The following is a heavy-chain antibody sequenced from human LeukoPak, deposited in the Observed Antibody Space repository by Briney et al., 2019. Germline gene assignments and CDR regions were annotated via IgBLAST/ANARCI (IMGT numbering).Heavy chain of an antibody. CDR2: IDTSETT. J-gene: IGHJ4*02. V-gene: IGHV4-61*09. CDR1: GGSISSGTHY. CDR3: ARLPLAANGGSFDY. Sequence: SETLSLTCAVSGGSISSGTHYWSWIRQPAGKGLEWIAYIDTSETTNYNPSLKSRVTISVDTSKNHFSLKLSSVTAADTAVYYCARLPLAANGGSFDYWGQGTLVTVSS. D-gene: IGHD2-15*01.